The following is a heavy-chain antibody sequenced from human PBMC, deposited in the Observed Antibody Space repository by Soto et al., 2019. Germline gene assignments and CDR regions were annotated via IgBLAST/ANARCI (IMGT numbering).Heavy chain of an antibody. D-gene: IGHD4-17*01. V-gene: IGHV1-69*04. CDR2: IIPILGIA. CDR3: ARDPDYGEAY. J-gene: IGHJ4*02. Sequence: SVKVSCKASGGTFSSYTISWVRQAPGQGLEWMGRIIPILGIANYAQKLQGRVTITADKSTSTAYMELSSLRSEDTDVYYCARDPDYGEAYWGQGTLVTVSS. CDR1: GGTFSSYT.